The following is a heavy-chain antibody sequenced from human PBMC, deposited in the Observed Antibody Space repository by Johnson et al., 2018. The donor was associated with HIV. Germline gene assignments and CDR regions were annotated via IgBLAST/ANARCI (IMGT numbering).Heavy chain of an antibody. D-gene: IGHD1-26*01. CDR2: IWYDGTNK. J-gene: IGHJ3*02. V-gene: IGHV3-30*02. CDR3: AKWSIVGATFSDAFDI. CDR1: GITFSSSG. Sequence: MQLVESGGGVVQPGGSLRLSCAASGITFSSSGMNWVRQAPGKGLEWVSFIWYDGTNKYYTDSVKGRFTITRYNSKNTLYLQMNSLRAEDTAVYYCAKWSIVGATFSDAFDIWGQGTMVTVSS.